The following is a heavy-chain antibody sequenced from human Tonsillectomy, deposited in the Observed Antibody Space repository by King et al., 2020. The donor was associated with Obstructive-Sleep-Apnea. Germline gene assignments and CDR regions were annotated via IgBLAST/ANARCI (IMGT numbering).Heavy chain of an antibody. CDR1: GFTFSSYA. D-gene: IGHD2-21*02. CDR2: LSSDGNNK. Sequence: VQLVESGGGVVQPGRSLRLSCAASGFTFSSYAIHWVRQASGRGLEWVALLSSDGNNKFYADSVKARFTISRDNSKNTLYLQMNRLRTEDTAVYYCARVRVLEVVTAIDYWGQGTLVTVSS. V-gene: IGHV3-30-3*01. J-gene: IGHJ4*02. CDR3: ARVRVLEVVTAIDY.